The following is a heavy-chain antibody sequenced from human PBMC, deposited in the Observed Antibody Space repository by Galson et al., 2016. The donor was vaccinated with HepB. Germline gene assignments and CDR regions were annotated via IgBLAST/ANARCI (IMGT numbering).Heavy chain of an antibody. D-gene: IGHD3-10*01. Sequence: SLRLSCAVSGFTFSSYAMTWVRQAPGKGLEWVSTISRNGGGTYYADSVMSGFTISRDNSKSTLYLQMNSLRAEDTALYYCAKPSRGDSPYYFDYWGQGTLVTVSS. CDR3: AKPSRGDSPYYFDY. CDR2: ISRNGGGT. V-gene: IGHV3-23*01. J-gene: IGHJ4*02. CDR1: GFTFSSYA.